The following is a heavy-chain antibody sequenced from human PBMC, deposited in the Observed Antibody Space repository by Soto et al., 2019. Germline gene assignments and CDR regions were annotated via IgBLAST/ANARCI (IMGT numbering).Heavy chain of an antibody. CDR1: GGTFSSYA. J-gene: IGHJ6*02. CDR3: ARVAYRDTAVGYYGMVA. Sequence: SVKVSCKASGGTFSSYAISWVRQAPGQGLEWMGGIIPIFGTANYAQKFQGRVTITANESTSTAYMELSSLRSEDTAVYYCARVAYRDTAVGYYGMVAWGQGTTVTVSS. V-gene: IGHV1-69*13. CDR2: IIPIFGTA. D-gene: IGHD5-18*01.